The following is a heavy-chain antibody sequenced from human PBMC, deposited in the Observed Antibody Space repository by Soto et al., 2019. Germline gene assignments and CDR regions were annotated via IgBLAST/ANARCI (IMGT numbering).Heavy chain of an antibody. J-gene: IGHJ6*03. CDR3: ARPANFASGYDYNYYYMDV. Sequence: SETLSLTCTVSGGSISSSSYYWGWIRQPPGKGLEWIGSIYYSGSTYYNPSLKSRVTISVDTSKNQFSLKLSSVTAADTAAYYCARPANFASGYDYNYYYMDVWGKGTTVTVSS. V-gene: IGHV4-39*01. D-gene: IGHD5-12*01. CDR2: IYYSGST. CDR1: GGSISSSSYY.